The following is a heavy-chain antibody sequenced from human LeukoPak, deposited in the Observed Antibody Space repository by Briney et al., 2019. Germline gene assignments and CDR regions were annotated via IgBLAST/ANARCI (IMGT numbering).Heavy chain of an antibody. CDR1: GFTFSSYA. Sequence: GGSLRLSCAASGFTFSSYAMSWVRQAPGKRLEWVSAISGSGGSTYYADSVKGRFTISRDNSKNTLYLQMNSLRAEDTAVYYCAKRKFGRGSTNNWFDPWGQGTLVTVSS. D-gene: IGHD3-16*01. CDR3: AKRKFGRGSTNNWFDP. J-gene: IGHJ5*02. CDR2: ISGSGGST. V-gene: IGHV3-23*01.